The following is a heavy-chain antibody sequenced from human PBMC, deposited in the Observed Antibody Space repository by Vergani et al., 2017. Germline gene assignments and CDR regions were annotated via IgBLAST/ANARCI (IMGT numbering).Heavy chain of an antibody. CDR2: IYYSENK. Sequence: QLQLQESGPGLVKPSETLALTCTVSGGSITYGAFYWGWIRQSPGKGLEWIGSIYYSENKFYNPSLESRVTLSIDTTKNQFSLKLKSVTAADTAVYYCARCFRDEGXIYGGTVENWFDPWVRGTLVTVSS. CDR3: ARCFRDEGXIYGGTVENWFDP. D-gene: IGHD3-10*01. CDR1: GGSITYGAFY. V-gene: IGHV4-39*01. J-gene: IGHJ5*02.